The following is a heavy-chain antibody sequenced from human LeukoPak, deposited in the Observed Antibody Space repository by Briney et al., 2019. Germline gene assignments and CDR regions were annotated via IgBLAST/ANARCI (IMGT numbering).Heavy chain of an antibody. CDR2: IWYDGGNK. Sequence: GRSLRLSCAAPGIPFSSFGMHWLRQAPGKGLEWVAFIWYDGGNKYYADSVKGRFTISRDNSKNTLYLQMNSLTAEDTAVYYCARDGTVTAGPFDPWGQGTLVTVSS. CDR1: GIPFSSFG. V-gene: IGHV3-33*01. D-gene: IGHD4-17*01. J-gene: IGHJ5*02. CDR3: ARDGTVTAGPFDP.